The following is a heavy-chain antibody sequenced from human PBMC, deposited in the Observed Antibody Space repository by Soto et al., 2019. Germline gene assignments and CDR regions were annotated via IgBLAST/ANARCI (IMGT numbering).Heavy chain of an antibody. V-gene: IGHV5-51*01. CDR2: IYPGDSDT. CDR3: NSDYYYYGMDV. D-gene: IGHD3-22*01. CDR1: GYSFTIYW. J-gene: IGHJ6*02. Sequence: GESLKISCKGSGYSFTIYWNGWVRQMPGKGLEWMGIIYPGDSDTRYSPSFQGQVTISADKSISTAYLQWSSLKASDTAMYYDNSDYYYYGMDVWGQGTTVTVSS.